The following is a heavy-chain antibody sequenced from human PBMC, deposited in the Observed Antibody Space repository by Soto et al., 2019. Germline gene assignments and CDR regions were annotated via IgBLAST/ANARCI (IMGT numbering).Heavy chain of an antibody. CDR3: ARNHFGDPPLNNWFDP. CDR2: IHYSGSS. J-gene: IGHJ5*02. CDR1: GDSITGYY. Sequence: SETLSLTCSVSGDSITGYYLSWIRQPPGKGLEWIGYIHYSGSSDYSPSLKSRVSISVDTSKNQFSLRLTSVTAADTAVYYCARNHFGDPPLNNWFDPWGQGSLVTVSS. V-gene: IGHV4-59*01. D-gene: IGHD4-17*01.